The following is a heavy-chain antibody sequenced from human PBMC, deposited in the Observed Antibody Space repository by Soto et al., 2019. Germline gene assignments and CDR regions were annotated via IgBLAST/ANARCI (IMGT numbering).Heavy chain of an antibody. Sequence: EAQLVESGGGLVQPGGSLRLSCAASGFTFDDYAMHWVRLTPGKGLEWVSGITWSSGSRGYADSVKGRFTISRDNAKRAMFLEMSSLRIEDTALYYCAKAVFGDYDVSEYSYYYMDVWGKGTTVTVSS. CDR1: GFTFDDYA. J-gene: IGHJ6*03. D-gene: IGHD4-17*01. CDR3: AKAVFGDYDVSEYSYYYMDV. V-gene: IGHV3-9*01. CDR2: ITWSSGSR.